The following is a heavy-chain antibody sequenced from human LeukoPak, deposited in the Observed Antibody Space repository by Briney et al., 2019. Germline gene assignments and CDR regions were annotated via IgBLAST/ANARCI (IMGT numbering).Heavy chain of an antibody. CDR2: IYPGDSDA. CDR3: ARQGRIVVVTTTHDAFDI. D-gene: IGHD2-21*02. J-gene: IGHJ3*02. V-gene: IGHV5-51*01. Sequence: GESLKISCTGFGYSFTTYWIGWVRQMPGKGLEWMGIIYPGDSDARYSPSFQGQVTISVDMSISTAYLQWSSLKASDTAMYYCARQGRIVVVTTTHDAFDIWGQGTMVTVSS. CDR1: GYSFTTYW.